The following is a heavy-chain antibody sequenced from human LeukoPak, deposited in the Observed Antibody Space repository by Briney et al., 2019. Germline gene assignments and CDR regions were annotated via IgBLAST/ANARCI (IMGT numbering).Heavy chain of an antibody. CDR2: ISAYNGNT. Sequence: ASVKLSCKAYGYTFASYGISWVRQAPGQGLEWMGWISAYNGNTNYAQKLKGRVTMTTDTSTSTAYMELRSLRSDDTAVYYCAGNAPNSNYYDSSGYYHFSYYYGMDAWGQGTTVTVSS. CDR3: AGNAPNSNYYDSSGYYHFSYYYGMDA. D-gene: IGHD3-22*01. V-gene: IGHV1-18*01. CDR1: GYTFASYG. J-gene: IGHJ6*02.